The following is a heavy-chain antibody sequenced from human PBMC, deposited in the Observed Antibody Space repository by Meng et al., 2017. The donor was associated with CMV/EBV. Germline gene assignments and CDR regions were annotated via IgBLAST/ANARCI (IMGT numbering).Heavy chain of an antibody. CDR1: GYSFTSYW. V-gene: IGHV5-51*01. CDR3: ARHQFKGYCSSTSCYHAFDI. D-gene: IGHD2-2*01. J-gene: IGHJ3*02. CDR2: IYPGDSDT. Sequence: GESLKISCKGSGYSFTSYWIGWVRQMHGKGLEWMGIIYPGDSDTRYSPSFQGQVTISADKSISTAYLQWSSLKASDTAMYYCARHQFKGYCSSTSCYHAFDIWGQGTMVTVSS.